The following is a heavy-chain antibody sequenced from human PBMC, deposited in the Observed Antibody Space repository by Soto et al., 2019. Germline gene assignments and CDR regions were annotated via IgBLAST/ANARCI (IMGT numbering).Heavy chain of an antibody. J-gene: IGHJ4*02. CDR2: INPNSGGT. V-gene: IGHV1-2*02. D-gene: IGHD5-12*01. CDR1: GYTFTGYY. Sequence: ASVKVSCKASGYTFTGYYMHWVRQAPGQGLEWMGWINPNSGGTNYAQKFQGRVTMTRDTSISTAYMELSRLRSDDTAVYYCARAHVDIVATIPDYWDQGTLVTVSS. CDR3: ARAHVDIVATIPDY.